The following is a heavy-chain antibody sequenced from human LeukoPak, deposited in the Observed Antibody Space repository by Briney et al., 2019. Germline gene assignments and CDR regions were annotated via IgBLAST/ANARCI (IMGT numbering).Heavy chain of an antibody. CDR2: IGSSNVYT. J-gene: IGHJ4*02. V-gene: IGHV3-11*06. CDR3: ARVYCSGGACNRYFFDF. Sequence: GGSLRLSCTASGFTFSDSYMSWIRQAPGKGLEWISKIGSSNVYTNYADSVKGRFTISRDTADNSLFLQMDSLRAEDTAVYYCARVYCSGGACNRYFFDFWGQGTLVTVSS. CDR1: GFTFSDSY. D-gene: IGHD2-15*01.